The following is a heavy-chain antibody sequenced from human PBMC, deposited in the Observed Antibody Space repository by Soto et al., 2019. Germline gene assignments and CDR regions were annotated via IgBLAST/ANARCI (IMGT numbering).Heavy chain of an antibody. Sequence: PGESLKISCETSGYSFANFWISWVRQMPGKGLEWMGRIDPSDSYTNYSPSFQGHVTFSADESINTAYLQWSSLKASDTAMYYCERHRASYCPLMVVTTLGLDYWGQGTLVTVSS. J-gene: IGHJ4*02. CDR2: IDPSDSYT. CDR3: ERHRASYCPLMVVTTLGLDY. CDR1: GYSFANFW. V-gene: IGHV5-10-1*01. D-gene: IGHD2-21*02.